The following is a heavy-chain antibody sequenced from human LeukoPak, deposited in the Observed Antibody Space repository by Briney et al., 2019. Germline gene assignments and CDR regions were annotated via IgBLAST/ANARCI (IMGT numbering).Heavy chain of an antibody. CDR1: GFTFSSYA. V-gene: IGHV3-23*01. Sequence: QAGGSLRLSFAASGFTFSSYAISSVRQAPGKGLGWVSAISGSGGSTYYADSVKGRFTITRDNYKNTLYLQMNSLRAEDTAVYYCEKGRSSGWNRWGQGTLVTVST. CDR3: EKGRSSGWNR. CDR2: ISGSGGST. D-gene: IGHD6-19*01. J-gene: IGHJ4*02.